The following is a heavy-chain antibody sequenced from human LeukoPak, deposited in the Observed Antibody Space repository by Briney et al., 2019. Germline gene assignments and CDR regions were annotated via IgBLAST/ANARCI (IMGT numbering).Heavy chain of an antibody. D-gene: IGHD5-24*01. CDR1: GFTFDDYA. Sequence: QSGGSLRLSCAASGFTFDDYAMHWVRQAPGKGLEWVSGISWNSGSIGYADSVKGRFTISRDNAKNSLYLQMNSLRAEDTALYYCAKDIRMATPWYYFDYWGQGTLVTVSS. CDR3: AKDIRMATPWYYFDY. J-gene: IGHJ4*02. CDR2: ISWNSGSI. V-gene: IGHV3-9*01.